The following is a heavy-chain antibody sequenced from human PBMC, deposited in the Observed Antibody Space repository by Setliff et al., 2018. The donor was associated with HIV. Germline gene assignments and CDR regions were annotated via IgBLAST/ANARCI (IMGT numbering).Heavy chain of an antibody. D-gene: IGHD1-20*01. V-gene: IGHV3-7*03. CDR3: ARGGYDWNGIDH. Sequence: GGSLRLSCAASGLTFSSYWMGWVRQAPGKGLGWVANTNEDGSEQYYVDSVKGRFTISRDNAKNSLYLQMNTLKVEDTAVYYCARGGYDWNGIDHWGPGTLVTVSS. CDR1: GLTFSSYW. J-gene: IGHJ4*02. CDR2: TNEDGSEQ.